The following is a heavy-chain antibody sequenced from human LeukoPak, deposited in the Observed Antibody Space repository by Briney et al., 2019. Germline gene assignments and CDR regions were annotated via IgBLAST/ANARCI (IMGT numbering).Heavy chain of an antibody. CDR2: ISYDGSNK. J-gene: IGHJ4*02. V-gene: IGHV3-30*18. CDR1: GFTFSSYG. D-gene: IGHD3-22*01. Sequence: GGSLRLSCAASGFTFSSYGMHWVRQAPGKGLEWVAVISYDGSNKYYADSVKGQFTISRDNSKNTLYLQMNSLRAEDTAVYYCAKTAYNLLYYYDSSGYGDYWGQGTLVTVSS. CDR3: AKTAYNLLYYYDSSGYGDY.